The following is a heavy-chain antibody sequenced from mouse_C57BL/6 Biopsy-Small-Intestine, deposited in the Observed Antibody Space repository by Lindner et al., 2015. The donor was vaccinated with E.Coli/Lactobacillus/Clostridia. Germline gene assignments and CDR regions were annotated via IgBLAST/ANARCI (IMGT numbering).Heavy chain of an antibody. D-gene: IGHD6-5*01. Sequence: SVKVSCKTSGYIFTGYYIHWLRRAPGQGLEWMGRINTNTGATNYLQKFVGRVTMTRDTSVSTAYLDLSGLRFDDTAKYFCARAQRPEAYDVWGQGTVVTVSS. J-gene: IGHJ1*01. CDR1: GYIFTGYY. CDR2: INTNTGAT. CDR3: ARAQRPEAYDV. V-gene: IGHV1-53*01.